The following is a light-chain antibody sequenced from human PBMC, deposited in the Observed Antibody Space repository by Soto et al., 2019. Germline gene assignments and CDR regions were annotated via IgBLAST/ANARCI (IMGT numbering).Light chain of an antibody. Sequence: EIVLTQSPGTLSLSPGERATLSCRASQSVSSSYLAWYQQKPGQAPRLLIYGASSRATGIPDRFSGSGSGTDFTLTISRLEPEDFAVYFCQQYHDRWTFGQGTKVDIK. CDR1: QSVSSSY. J-gene: IGKJ1*01. CDR2: GAS. V-gene: IGKV3-20*01. CDR3: QQYHDRWT.